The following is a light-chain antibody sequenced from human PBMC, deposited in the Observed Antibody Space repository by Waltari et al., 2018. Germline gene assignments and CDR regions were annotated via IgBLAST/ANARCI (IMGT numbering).Light chain of an antibody. CDR1: SSDVGSYTL. V-gene: IGLV2-23*02. CDR3: CSYAGSSSWV. CDR2: GVS. Sequence: QSALTQPASVSGSPGQSITISCTGTSSDVGSYTLVSWYQQHPGKAPKLMIYGVSKRPPGVSNRFSGSKSGKTASLTISGLQAEDEADYYCCSYAGSSSWVFGGGTKLTVL. J-gene: IGLJ3*02.